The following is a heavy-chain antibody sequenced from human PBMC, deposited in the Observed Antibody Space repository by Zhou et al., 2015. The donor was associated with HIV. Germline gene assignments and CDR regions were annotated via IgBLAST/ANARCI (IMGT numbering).Heavy chain of an antibody. D-gene: IGHD2-2*01. V-gene: IGHV1-18*01. CDR1: GYTFTSYG. J-gene: IGHJ5*02. Sequence: QVQLVQSGAEVKKPGASVKVSCKASGYTFTSYGISWVRQAPGQGLEWMGWISAYNGNTNYAQKLQGRVTMTTDTSTSTAYMELRSLRSDDTAVYYCARGPSELCSSTSCYAGNWFRPRGAREPWSTVS. CDR2: ISAYNGNT. CDR3: ARGPSELCSSTSCYAGNWFRPR.